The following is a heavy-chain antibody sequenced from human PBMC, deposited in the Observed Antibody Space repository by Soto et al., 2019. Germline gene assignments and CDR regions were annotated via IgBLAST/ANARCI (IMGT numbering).Heavy chain of an antibody. CDR2: ISTSGTTL. J-gene: IGHJ4*02. CDR1: GFTLSIYS. V-gene: IGHV3-48*01. D-gene: IGHD1-7*01. CDR3: ARDENYQLDY. Sequence: GGSLRLSCAASGFTLSIYSMNWVRQAPGKGLEWISYISTSGTTLFSADSVKGRFTISRDNARNSLYLQMNSLRADDTAVYYCARDENYQLDYWGQGALVTVSS.